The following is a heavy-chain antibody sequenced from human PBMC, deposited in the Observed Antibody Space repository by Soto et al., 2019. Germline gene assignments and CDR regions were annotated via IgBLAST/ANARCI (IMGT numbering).Heavy chain of an antibody. D-gene: IGHD3-9*01. CDR3: ARGPVLRYFDWRLDAFDI. V-gene: IGHV1-46*03. J-gene: IGHJ3*02. CDR2: INPSGGST. Sequence: ASVKVSCKASGYTFTRYYMRWVRQAPGQGLEWMGIINPSGGSTSYAQKFQGRVTMTRDTSTSTVYMELSSLRSEDTAVYYCARGPVLRYFDWRLDAFDIWGQGTMVTVS. CDR1: GYTFTRYY.